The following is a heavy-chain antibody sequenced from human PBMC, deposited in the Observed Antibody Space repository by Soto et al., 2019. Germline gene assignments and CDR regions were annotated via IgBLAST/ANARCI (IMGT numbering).Heavy chain of an antibody. D-gene: IGHD2-21*02. J-gene: IGHJ4*02. Sequence: LVESGGDLVYPGGSLRLSRVASGFRFSDHSTNWVRQAPGKGLQWISYISSNSDTTYYADSVKGRFTVSRDNAKNALFLQMNSLRDDDTATYYCARLPKGSLVTAWGQGARVTVSS. CDR2: ISSNSDTT. CDR1: GFRFSDHS. CDR3: ARLPKGSLVTA. V-gene: IGHV3-48*02.